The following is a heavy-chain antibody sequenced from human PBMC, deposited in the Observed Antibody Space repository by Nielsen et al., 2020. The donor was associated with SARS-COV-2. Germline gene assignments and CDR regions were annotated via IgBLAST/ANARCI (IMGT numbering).Heavy chain of an antibody. CDR2: IWRGGNYK. Sequence: GGSLRLSCAASGFAFSTHAMHWVRQAPGKGLEWVAMIWRGGNYKFYPDSVRGRFTISRDDSKNLVSPQMESLRVEDTALYYCTRDPPDSGWALDYWGQGIPVTVSS. CDR1: GFAFSTHA. D-gene: IGHD6-19*01. V-gene: IGHV3-33*04. CDR3: TRDPPDSGWALDY. J-gene: IGHJ4*02.